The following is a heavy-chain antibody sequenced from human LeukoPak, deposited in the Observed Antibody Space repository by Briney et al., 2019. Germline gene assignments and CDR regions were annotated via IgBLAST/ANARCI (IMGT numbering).Heavy chain of an antibody. CDR3: AKVGSDV. Sequence: GGSLRLSCAASGFTFSSYGMPWVRQAPGKGLEWVAVISYDGSNKYYADSVKGRFTISRDNSKNTLYLQMNSLRAEDTAVYYCAKVGSDVWGQGTLVTVSS. V-gene: IGHV3-30*18. CDR1: GFTFSSYG. CDR2: ISYDGSNK. D-gene: IGHD1-1*01. J-gene: IGHJ4*02.